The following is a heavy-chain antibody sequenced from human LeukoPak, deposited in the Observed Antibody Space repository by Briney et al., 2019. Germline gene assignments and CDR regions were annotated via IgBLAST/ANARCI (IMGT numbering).Heavy chain of an antibody. V-gene: IGHV4-4*07. J-gene: IGHJ5*02. CDR3: ARDPLYSSSWWFDP. Sequence: KPSETLSLTCSVSGGSIISYYWTWIRQSAGKGLEWLGRIYTSGSPNYNPSLKSRVTMSIDTSKNQFSLRLTSVTAADTAIYYCARDPLYSSSWWFDPWGQGTLVTVSS. CDR2: IYTSGSP. CDR1: GGSIISYY. D-gene: IGHD6-13*01.